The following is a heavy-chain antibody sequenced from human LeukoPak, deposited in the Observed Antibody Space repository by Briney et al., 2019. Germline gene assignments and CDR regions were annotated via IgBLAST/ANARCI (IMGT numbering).Heavy chain of an antibody. CDR1: GYTFTSYG. CDR3: ASLRSAADERYYFDY. J-gene: IGHJ4*02. D-gene: IGHD6-13*01. V-gene: IGHV1-18*01. Sequence: ASVKVSCKASGYTFTSYGISWVRQAPGQGLEWMGWISAYNGNTNYAQKLQGRVTMTTDTSTSTAYMELRSLRSDDTAVYYCASLRSAADERYYFDYWGQGTLVTVSP. CDR2: ISAYNGNT.